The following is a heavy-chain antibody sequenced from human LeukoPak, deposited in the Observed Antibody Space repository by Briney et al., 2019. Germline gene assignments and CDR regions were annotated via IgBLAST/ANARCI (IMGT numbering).Heavy chain of an antibody. CDR1: GGSFSGYS. J-gene: IGHJ4*02. D-gene: IGHD2-15*01. CDR2: IYHSGST. V-gene: IGHV4-34*01. Sequence: SETLSLTCAVYGGSFSGYSWSWIRQPPGKGLEWIGYIYHSGSTYYNPSLKSRVTISVDTSKNQFSLKLSSVTAADTAVYYCARTKELGYCSGGSCYSPSPFDYWGQGALVTVSS. CDR3: ARTKELGYCSGGSCYSPSPFDY.